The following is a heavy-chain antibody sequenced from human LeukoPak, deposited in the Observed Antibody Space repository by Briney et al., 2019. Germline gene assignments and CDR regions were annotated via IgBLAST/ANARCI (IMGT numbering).Heavy chain of an antibody. J-gene: IGHJ3*02. CDR1: GGSISSYY. CDR3: ARGQLTYYYDSSGYLDAFDI. V-gene: IGHV4-59*01. D-gene: IGHD3-22*01. CDR2: IYYSGST. Sequence: SETLSLTCTVPGGSISSYYWSWIRQPPGKGLEWIGYIYYSGSTNYNPSLKSRVTISVDTSKNQFSLKLSSVTAADTAVYYCARGQLTYYYDSSGYLDAFDIWGQGTMVTVSS.